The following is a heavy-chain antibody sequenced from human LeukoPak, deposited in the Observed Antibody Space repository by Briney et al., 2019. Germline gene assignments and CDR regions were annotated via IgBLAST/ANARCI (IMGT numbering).Heavy chain of an antibody. J-gene: IGHJ3*02. V-gene: IGHV1-2*02. CDR2: INPNNGGT. CDR1: GYTFTDYY. Sequence: ASVKVSCKTAGYTFTDYYMHWVRQAPGQGLAWMGWINPNNGGTNYAQKFQGRVTMTRDTSISSAYMELSRLTSDDTAVYYCARAIAVTGTEDGFDIWGQGTMVIVSS. D-gene: IGHD6-13*01. CDR3: ARAIAVTGTEDGFDI.